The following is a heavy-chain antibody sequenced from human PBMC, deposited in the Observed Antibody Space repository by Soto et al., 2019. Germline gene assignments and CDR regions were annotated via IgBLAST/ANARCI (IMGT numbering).Heavy chain of an antibody. V-gene: IGHV1-69*12. CDR2: IIPIFGTA. D-gene: IGHD1-26*01. J-gene: IGHJ6*02. CDR3: ASHSGSSPEGRYYYGMDV. Sequence: QVQLVQSGAEVKKPGSSVKVSCKASGGTFSSYAISWVRQAPGQGLEWMGGIIPIFGTADYAQKFQGRVTITADDSTSTAYVELSSLRSEDTAVYYCASHSGSSPEGRYYYGMDVWGQGTTVTVSS. CDR1: GGTFSSYA.